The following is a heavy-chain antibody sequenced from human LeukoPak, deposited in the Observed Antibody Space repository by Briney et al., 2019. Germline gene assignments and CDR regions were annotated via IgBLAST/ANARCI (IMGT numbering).Heavy chain of an antibody. V-gene: IGHV4-39*02. J-gene: IGHJ5*02. CDR1: GGSISSGDYY. Sequence: SETLSLTCTVSGGSISSGDYYWSWIRQPPGKGLEWIGEINHDGSTNYNPSLKSRVTTSIDASKSQFFLTLTPVTAADTAVYYCAREGAYSNFVNWFDTWGQGTLVTVSS. D-gene: IGHD2/OR15-2a*01. CDR2: INHDGST. CDR3: AREGAYSNFVNWFDT.